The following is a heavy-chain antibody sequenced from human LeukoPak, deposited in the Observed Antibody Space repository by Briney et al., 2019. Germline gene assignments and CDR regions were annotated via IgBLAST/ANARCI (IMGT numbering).Heavy chain of an antibody. D-gene: IGHD1-26*01. Sequence: SETLSLTCAVYGGSFSGHSWSWFRQAPGKGLEWIGEISHTGTINYNPSLNSRVTISADTSENQFSLRLSSVTAADTAVYYCAREKWDSGLRAFDIWGQGTVVTVPS. J-gene: IGHJ3*02. CDR3: AREKWDSGLRAFDI. V-gene: IGHV4-34*01. CDR2: ISHTGTI. CDR1: GGSFSGHS.